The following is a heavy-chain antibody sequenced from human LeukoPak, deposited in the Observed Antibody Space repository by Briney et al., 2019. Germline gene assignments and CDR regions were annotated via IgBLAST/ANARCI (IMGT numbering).Heavy chain of an antibody. V-gene: IGHV3-30*01. D-gene: IGHD5-24*01. CDR2: ISYDGSNK. J-gene: IGHJ4*01. CDR3: ARVDGYNLVY. Sequence: PGESLRLSCAASGFTFSSYAMHWVRQAPGKGLEWVAVISYDGSNKYYADSVKGRFTISRDNSKNTLYLQMNSLRAEDTAVYYCARVDGYNLVYWGQGTLVTVSS. CDR1: GFTFSSYA.